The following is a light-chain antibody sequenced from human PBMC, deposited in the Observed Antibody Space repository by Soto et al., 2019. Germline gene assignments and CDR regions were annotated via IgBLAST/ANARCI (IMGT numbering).Light chain of an antibody. J-gene: IGKJ1*01. V-gene: IGKV1-5*03. CDR1: QSISSW. CDR2: KAS. Sequence: EIQITQSPSTLSSSVGDRFAITCRASQSISSWLSWYQQKPGKDPKLLIYKASSLKSGVPSRFSGSGSGTAFTLTISSLQTDDFATYYCQKYNSYSEAFGKGTKVDI. CDR3: QKYNSYSEA.